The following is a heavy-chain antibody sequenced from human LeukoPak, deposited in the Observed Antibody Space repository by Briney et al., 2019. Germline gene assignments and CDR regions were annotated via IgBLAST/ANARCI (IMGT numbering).Heavy chain of an antibody. J-gene: IGHJ3*02. Sequence: SETLSLTCTVSGGSISSSSYYWGWIRQPPGKVLEWIGSIYYSGSTNYNPSLKSRVTISVDTSKNQFSLKLSSVTAADTAVYCCARLDNNAWYYAFDIWSQGTMVTVSS. CDR2: IYYSGST. D-gene: IGHD6-19*01. CDR1: GGSISSSSYY. CDR3: ARLDNNAWYYAFDI. V-gene: IGHV4-39*01.